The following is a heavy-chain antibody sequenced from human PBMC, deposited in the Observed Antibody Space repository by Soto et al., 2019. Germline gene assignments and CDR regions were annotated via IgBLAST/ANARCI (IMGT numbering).Heavy chain of an antibody. CDR3: ASRPAGYNWNYFYFDY. CDR2: IYYSGST. Sequence: QVQLQESGPGLVKPSQTLSLTCTVSGGSISSGDYYWSWIRQPPGKGLEWIGYIYYSGSTYYNPSLKSRVTISVDTSKNQFSLKLSSVTAAYTAVYYCASRPAGYNWNYFYFDYWGQGTLVTVSS. V-gene: IGHV4-30-4*01. J-gene: IGHJ4*02. D-gene: IGHD1-7*01. CDR1: GGSISSGDYY.